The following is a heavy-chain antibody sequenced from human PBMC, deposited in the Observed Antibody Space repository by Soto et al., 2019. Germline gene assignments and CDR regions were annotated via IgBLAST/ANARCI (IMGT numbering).Heavy chain of an antibody. Sequence: SETLSLTCAVYGGSFSGYYWSWIRQPPGKGLEWIGEINHSGSTNYNPSLKSRVTISVDTSKNQFSLKLSSVTAADTAVYYCARHIWFGEPWGWDYYYGMDVWGQGTTVTVSS. J-gene: IGHJ6*02. V-gene: IGHV4-34*01. CDR1: GGSFSGYY. D-gene: IGHD3-10*01. CDR2: INHSGST. CDR3: ARHIWFGEPWGWDYYYGMDV.